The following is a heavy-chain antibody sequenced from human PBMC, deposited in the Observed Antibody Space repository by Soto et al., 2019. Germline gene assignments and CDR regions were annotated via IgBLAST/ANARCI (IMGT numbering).Heavy chain of an antibody. V-gene: IGHV3-23*01. J-gene: IGHJ3*01. D-gene: IGHD3-16*01. CDR3: AKVSVSKNDFYVVFDV. Sequence: GGSLRLSCEASGFTFSNYAMAWVRQAPGEGPEWVSTLGGGDDIFYADSVKGRFTISRDDSRNTLYLQMDKLRVEDTAIYLCAKVSVSKNDFYVVFDVWGKGTGVTVS. CDR1: GFTFSNYA. CDR2: LGGGDDI.